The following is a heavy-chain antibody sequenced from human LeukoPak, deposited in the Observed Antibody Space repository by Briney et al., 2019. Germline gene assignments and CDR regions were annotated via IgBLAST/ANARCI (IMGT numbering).Heavy chain of an antibody. V-gene: IGHV3-23*01. J-gene: IGHJ5*02. CDR2: ISGSGGST. D-gene: IGHD6-6*01. CDR3: ARDQGEVVPGVWFDP. CDR1: GFTFSGYA. Sequence: GGSLRLSYAASGFTFSGYAMSWVRQAPGKGLEWVSVISGSGGSTYYADSVKGRFTISRDNSKNTLYLQMNSLRAEDTAVYYCARDQGEVVPGVWFDPWGQGTLVTVSS.